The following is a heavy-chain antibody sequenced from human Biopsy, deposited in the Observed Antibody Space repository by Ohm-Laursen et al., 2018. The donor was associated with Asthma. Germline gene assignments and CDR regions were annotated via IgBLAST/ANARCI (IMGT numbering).Heavy chain of an antibody. V-gene: IGHV1-69*01. J-gene: IGHJ6*02. CDR3: ARCQVGYSSGWSLLLKKIYYSGMDV. Sequence: RISCKAPGGTFSNFAISWGRQAPGQGLEWLGGFMTVFGTTNFAQKFQGRVTITADESMSTAYMEVTSLRSEDTAIYYCARCQVGYSSGWSLLLKKIYYSGMDVWGQGTAVTVSS. D-gene: IGHD6-19*01. CDR2: FMTVFGTT. CDR1: GGTFSNFA.